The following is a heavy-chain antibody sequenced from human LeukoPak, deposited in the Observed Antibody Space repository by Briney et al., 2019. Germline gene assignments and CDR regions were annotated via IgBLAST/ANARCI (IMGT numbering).Heavy chain of an antibody. V-gene: IGHV3-21*01. Sequence: PGGSLRLSCAASGFTFSSYSMNWVRQAPGKGLEWVSSISRSSNYKYYADSVKGRFTISRDNAKNSLYLQMNSLRAEDTALYYCASSRYDSSGYYGIIGYWGQGTLVTVSS. CDR2: ISRSSNYK. J-gene: IGHJ4*02. D-gene: IGHD3-22*01. CDR3: ASSRYDSSGYYGIIGY. CDR1: GFTFSSYS.